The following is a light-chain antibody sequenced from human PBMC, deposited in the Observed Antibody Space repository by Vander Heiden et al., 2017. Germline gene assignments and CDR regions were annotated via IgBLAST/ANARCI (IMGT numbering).Light chain of an antibody. CDR2: QVS. CDR3: MQGRHLHT. V-gene: IGKV2-30*01. CDR1: QSLVYNEGNTF. Sequence: DVVMTQSPLSLPVTLGQPASISCRSSQSLVYNEGNTFLNWFQQRPGQSPRRLIYQVSKRDYGVPDRFSGSGSGTDFTLKSSRVEAEDVGVYYCMQGRHLHTFGQGTKVEIK. J-gene: IGKJ1*01.